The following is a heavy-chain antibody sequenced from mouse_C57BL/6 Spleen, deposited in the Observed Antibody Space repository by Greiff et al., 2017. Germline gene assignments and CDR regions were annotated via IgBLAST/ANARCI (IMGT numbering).Heavy chain of an antibody. D-gene: IGHD2-3*01. Sequence: QVQLQQPGAELVRPGTSVKLSCKASGYTFTSYWMHWVKQRPGQGLEWIGVIDPSDSYTNYNQKFKGKATLTVDTSSSTAYMQLSSLTSEDSAVYYCANGDDGYWYFDVWGTGTTVTVSS. CDR1: GYTFTSYW. V-gene: IGHV1-59*01. J-gene: IGHJ1*03. CDR3: ANGDDGYWYFDV. CDR2: IDPSDSYT.